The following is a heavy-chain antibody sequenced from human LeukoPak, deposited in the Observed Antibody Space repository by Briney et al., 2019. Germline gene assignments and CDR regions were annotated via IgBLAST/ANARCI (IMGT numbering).Heavy chain of an antibody. D-gene: IGHD6-19*01. Sequence: GASVKVSCKASGYTFTTYDISWARRAPGQGLDWMGWISTYNGNTNYAQKVQGRVTMTTDTSTSTAYMELRSLRSDDTAVYYCTRGGASSGYDYWGQGTLVTVSS. CDR2: ISTYNGNT. J-gene: IGHJ4*02. CDR1: GYTFTTYD. V-gene: IGHV1-18*01. CDR3: TRGGASSGYDY.